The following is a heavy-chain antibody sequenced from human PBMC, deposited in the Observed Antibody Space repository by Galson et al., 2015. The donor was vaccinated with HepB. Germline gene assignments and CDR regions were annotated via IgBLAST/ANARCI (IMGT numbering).Heavy chain of an antibody. Sequence: SLRLSCAASGFTVSSNYMSWVRQAPGKGLEWVSVIYSGGSTYYADSVKGRFTISRDNSKNTLYLQMNSLRAGDTAVYYCARGGAIAVAATGYWGQGTLVTVSS. CDR1: GFTVSSNY. D-gene: IGHD6-19*01. J-gene: IGHJ4*02. CDR2: IYSGGST. CDR3: ARGGAIAVAATGY. V-gene: IGHV3-66*01.